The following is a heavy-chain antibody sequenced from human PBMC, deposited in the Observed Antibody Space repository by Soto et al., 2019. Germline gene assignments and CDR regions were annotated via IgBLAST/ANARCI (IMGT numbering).Heavy chain of an antibody. CDR2: SYPSGST. Sequence: PSETLSLPCAVSGGSISSGCYSWSWIRPPPGKGPEWIGSSYPSGSTYYNPSLKSRVTISVDRSKNQFSLKLSSFTAADTAVYYCARATGPDNGVISGLVYLGQGTLVTV. J-gene: IGHJ4*02. CDR1: GGSISSGCYS. CDR3: ARATGPDNGVISGLVY. D-gene: IGHD4-17*01. V-gene: IGHV4-30-2*01.